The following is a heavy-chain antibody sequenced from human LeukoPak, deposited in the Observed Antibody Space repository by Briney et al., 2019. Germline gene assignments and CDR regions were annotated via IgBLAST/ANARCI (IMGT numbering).Heavy chain of an antibody. V-gene: IGHV3-23*01. Sequence: GGSLRLSCAASGFSFSRYAMSWVRQAPGKALDWVSAISGSGGSKYYADSVKGRFTISRDNSKNTLYLQMNSLRAEDTAVYYCAKSQPDYYDSSGYYWVPYFDYWGQGTLATVSS. CDR1: GFSFSRYA. CDR2: ISGSGGSK. J-gene: IGHJ4*02. D-gene: IGHD3-22*01. CDR3: AKSQPDYYDSSGYYWVPYFDY.